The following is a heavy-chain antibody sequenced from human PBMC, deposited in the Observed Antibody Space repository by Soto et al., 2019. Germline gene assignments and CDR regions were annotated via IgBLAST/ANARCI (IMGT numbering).Heavy chain of an antibody. CDR1: GGSISSGGYY. Sequence: QLQLQESGPGLVKPSQTLSLTCTVSGGSISSGGYYWSWIRQHPGKGLEWIGYIYYRGSTYYNPSLKSRVTITVDTSKNQFSLKLSSVTAADTAVYYCARYGGFSGIDYWGQGTLVTVSS. CDR3: ARYGGFSGIDY. D-gene: IGHD3-16*01. V-gene: IGHV4-31*03. J-gene: IGHJ4*02. CDR2: IYYRGST.